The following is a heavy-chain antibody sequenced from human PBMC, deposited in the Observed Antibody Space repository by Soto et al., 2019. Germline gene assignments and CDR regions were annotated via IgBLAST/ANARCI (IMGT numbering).Heavy chain of an antibody. CDR3: ARDDRNYYGSGSYHSFDY. CDR1: GFTFSSYS. J-gene: IGHJ4*02. CDR2: ISSRSSYI. D-gene: IGHD3-10*01. Sequence: EVQLVESGGGLVKPGGSLRLSCAASGFTFSSYSMNWVRQAPGKGLEWVSSISSRSSYIYYADSVKGRFTISRDNAKNSLYLQLNSLRAEDTAVYYCARDDRNYYGSGSYHSFDYWGQGTLVTVSS. V-gene: IGHV3-21*01.